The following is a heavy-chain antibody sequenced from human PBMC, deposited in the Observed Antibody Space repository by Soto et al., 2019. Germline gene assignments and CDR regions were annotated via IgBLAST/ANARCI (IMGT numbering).Heavy chain of an antibody. J-gene: IGHJ4*02. CDR1: GYTFTSYG. CDR3: ARDLMHYYDSSGYVHLTDY. CDR2: ISAYNGNT. D-gene: IGHD3-22*01. Sequence: ASVKVSCKASGYTFTSYGISWVRQAPGQGLEWMGWISAYNGNTNYAQKLQGRVTMTTDTSTSTAYMELRSLRSDDTAVYYCARDLMHYYDSSGYVHLTDYWGQGTLVTVSS. V-gene: IGHV1-18*01.